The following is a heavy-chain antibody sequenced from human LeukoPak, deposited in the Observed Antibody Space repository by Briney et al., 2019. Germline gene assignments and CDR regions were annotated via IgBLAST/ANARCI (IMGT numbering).Heavy chain of an antibody. CDR1: GGSISSYY. J-gene: IGHJ4*02. CDR2: IYYSGST. V-gene: IGHV4-59*12. Sequence: SETLSLTCTVSGGSISSYYWSGIRQPPGKGLEWIGYIYYSGSTNYNPSLKSRVTMSVDTSKNQFSLKLSSVTAADTAVYYCARVADFWSGSHYFDYWGQGTLVTVSS. D-gene: IGHD3-3*01. CDR3: ARVADFWSGSHYFDY.